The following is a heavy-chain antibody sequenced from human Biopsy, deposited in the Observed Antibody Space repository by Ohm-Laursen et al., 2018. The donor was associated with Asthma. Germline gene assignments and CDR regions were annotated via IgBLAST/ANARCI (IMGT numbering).Heavy chain of an antibody. CDR1: GFTFSTYG. D-gene: IGHD2-21*01. CDR2: IAWDGINS. V-gene: IGHV3-30*03. J-gene: IGHJ6*02. Sequence: SLRLSCTASGFTFSTYGMHWVRQAPGKGLEWVAFIAWDGINSYYADSVKGRFTISRDNSRNTLYLQKNSLRADDTAVYYCARAGESDLVGGLDVWGQGTTVTVS. CDR3: ARAGESDLVGGLDV.